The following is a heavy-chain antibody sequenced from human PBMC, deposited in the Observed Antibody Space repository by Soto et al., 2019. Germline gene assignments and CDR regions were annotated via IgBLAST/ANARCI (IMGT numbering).Heavy chain of an antibody. Sequence: PRLSCAASGFTFSSYDMHWVRQATGKGLEWVSAIGTAGDPYYPGSVKGRFTISRENAKNSLYLQMNSLRAGDTAVYYCARALSTGPYYYYYGMDVWGQGTTVTVSS. D-gene: IGHD1-1*01. J-gene: IGHJ6*02. V-gene: IGHV3-13*05. CDR3: ARALSTGPYYYYYGMDV. CDR2: IGTAGDP. CDR1: GFTFSSYD.